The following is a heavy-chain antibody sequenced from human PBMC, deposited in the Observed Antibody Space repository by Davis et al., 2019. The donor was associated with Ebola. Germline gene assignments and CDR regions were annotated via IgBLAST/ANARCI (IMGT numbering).Heavy chain of an antibody. V-gene: IGHV3-30-3*01. Sequence: GGSLRLSCAASGFTFSSYAMHWVRQAPGKGLEWVAVISYDGSNKYYADSVKGRFTISRDNSKNTLYLQMNSLRAEDTAVYYCARGVITMIANYFDYWGQGTLVTVSS. CDR3: ARGVITMIANYFDY. CDR1: GFTFSSYA. D-gene: IGHD3-22*01. J-gene: IGHJ4*02. CDR2: ISYDGSNK.